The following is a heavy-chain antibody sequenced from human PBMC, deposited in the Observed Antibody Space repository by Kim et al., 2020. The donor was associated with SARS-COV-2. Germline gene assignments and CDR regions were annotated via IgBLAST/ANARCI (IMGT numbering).Heavy chain of an antibody. Sequence: GGSLRLSCAASGFTFDDYAMHWVRQAPGKGLEWVSGISWNSGSIGYADSVKGRFTISRDNAKNSLYLQMNSLRAEDTALYYCAKDGVRYFDWLSTGEFD. CDR3: AKDGVRYFDWLSTGEFD. CDR2: ISWNSGSI. V-gene: IGHV3-9*01. D-gene: IGHD3-9*01. CDR1: GFTFDDYA. J-gene: IGHJ4*01.